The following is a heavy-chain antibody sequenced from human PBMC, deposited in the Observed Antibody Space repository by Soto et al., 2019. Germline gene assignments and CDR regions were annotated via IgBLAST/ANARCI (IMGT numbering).Heavy chain of an antibody. J-gene: IGHJ6*03. V-gene: IGHV3-23*01. CDR2: ISGSGGST. D-gene: IGHD3-3*01. CDR3: AKDHTPHYDFWSGRYYYYYYMDV. CDR1: GFTFSSYA. Sequence: EVQLLESGGGLVQPGGSLRLSCAASGFTFSSYAMSWVRQAPGKGLEWVSAISGSGGSTYYADSVKGRFTISRDNSKNTLQLQMNSLRAEDTAVYYCAKDHTPHYDFWSGRYYYYYYMDVWGKGTTVTVSS.